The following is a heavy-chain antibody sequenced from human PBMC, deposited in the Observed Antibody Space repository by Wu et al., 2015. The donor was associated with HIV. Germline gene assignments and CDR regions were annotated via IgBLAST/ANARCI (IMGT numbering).Heavy chain of an antibody. CDR2: INPNSGGT. CDR1: GYTFTGYY. CDR3: ARLLYSGYDVTPDDAFDI. D-gene: IGHD5-12*01. V-gene: IGHV1-2*02. Sequence: QVQLVQSGAEVKKPGASVKVSCKASGYTFTGYYMHWVRQAPGQGLEWMGWINPNSGGTNYAQKFQGRVTMTRDTSISTAYMELSRLRSDDTAVYYCARLLYSGYDVTPDDAFDIWGQGTMVTVSS. J-gene: IGHJ3*02.